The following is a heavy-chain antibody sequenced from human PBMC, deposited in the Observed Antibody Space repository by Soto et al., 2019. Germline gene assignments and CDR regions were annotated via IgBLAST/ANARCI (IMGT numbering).Heavy chain of an antibody. J-gene: IGHJ6*02. CDR2: MYKTGET. Sequence: PSETLSLTCTVSGGSVSTGMKYWGWVRQPPGKALEFIGYMYKTGETLLNSSLKSRVTLSMETSKNQFSLILSSVTAADTAVYFCMKAHESGDFLGMSVWGPGTTVTVSS. V-gene: IGHV4-61*01. CDR1: GGSVSTGMKY. D-gene: IGHD3-10*01. CDR3: MKAHESGDFLGMSV.